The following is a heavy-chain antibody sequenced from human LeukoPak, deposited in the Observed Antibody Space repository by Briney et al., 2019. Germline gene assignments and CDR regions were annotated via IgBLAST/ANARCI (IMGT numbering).Heavy chain of an antibody. CDR2: IIPILGIA. CDR3: ARDAGYYPYYYYGMDV. J-gene: IGHJ6*02. Sequence: SVKVSCKASGGTFSSYAISWVRQAPGQGLEWMGRIIPILGIANYAQKFQGRVTITADKSTSTAYMELSSLGSEDTAVYYCARDAGYYPYYYYGMDVWGQGTTVTVSS. CDR1: GGTFSSYA. D-gene: IGHD3-22*01. V-gene: IGHV1-69*04.